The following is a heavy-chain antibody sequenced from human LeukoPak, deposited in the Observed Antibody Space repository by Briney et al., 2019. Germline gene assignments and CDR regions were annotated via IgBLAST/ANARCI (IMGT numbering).Heavy chain of an antibody. D-gene: IGHD3-22*01. CDR1: GFTVSSNY. CDR3: ARGYFDSSGEFDY. CDR2: IYSGGST. J-gene: IGHJ4*02. Sequence: GGSLRLSCAASGFTVSSNYMSWVRQAPGKGLEWVSIIYSGGSTYYADSVKGRFTISRDNSKNTLYLQMNSLRAEDTAEYYCARGYFDSSGEFDYWGQGTLVTVSS. V-gene: IGHV3-66*01.